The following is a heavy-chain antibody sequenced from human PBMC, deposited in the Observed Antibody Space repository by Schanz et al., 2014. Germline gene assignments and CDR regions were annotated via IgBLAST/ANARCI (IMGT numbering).Heavy chain of an antibody. J-gene: IGHJ3*02. CDR2: ISPYNGNT. CDR3: ARGGSPEDVFDI. V-gene: IGHV1-18*01. D-gene: IGHD5-12*01. CDR1: GYTFTSYG. Sequence: QVQLVQSGAEVKKPGASVKVSCKASGYTFTSYGISWVRQAPGQGLEWMGWISPYNGNTNYAQKLQGRVTMTRNTSISTAYMELSSLRSEDTAVYYCARGGSPEDVFDIWGQGTILTVSS.